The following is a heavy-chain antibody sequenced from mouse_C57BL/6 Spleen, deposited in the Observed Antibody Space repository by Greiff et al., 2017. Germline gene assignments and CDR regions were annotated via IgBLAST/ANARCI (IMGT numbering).Heavy chain of an antibody. D-gene: IGHD2-1*01. CDR3: AARDYGNPWFAY. Sequence: EVQLQQSGPELVKPGASVKIPCKASGYTFTDYNMDWVKQSHGKSLEWIGDINPNNGGTIYNQKFKGKATLTVDKSSSTAYMELRSLTSEDTAVYYCAARDYGNPWFAYWGQGTLVTVSA. V-gene: IGHV1-18*01. J-gene: IGHJ3*01. CDR2: INPNNGGT. CDR1: GYTFTDYN.